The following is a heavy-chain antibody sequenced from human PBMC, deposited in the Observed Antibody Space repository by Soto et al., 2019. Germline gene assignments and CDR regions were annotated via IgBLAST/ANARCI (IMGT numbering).Heavy chain of an antibody. J-gene: IGHJ2*01. CDR1: GFSLSTSGVG. CDR3: ARIAGYFDL. V-gene: IGHV2-5*02. CDR2: IYWDDDK. Sequence: QITLKESGPTLVKPTQTLTLTCTFSGFSLSTSGVGVGWIRQPPGKALEWLALIYWDDDKRYSPSLKSRLTITMDTSKNQVVLTMTNMDPVDTATYYCARIAGYFDLWGRGTLVTVSS.